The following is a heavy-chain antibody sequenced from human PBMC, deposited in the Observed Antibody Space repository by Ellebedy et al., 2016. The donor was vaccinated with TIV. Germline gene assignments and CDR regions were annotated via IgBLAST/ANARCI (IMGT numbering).Heavy chain of an antibody. CDR1: GFTFSDYE. CDR3: VRTTTSWDFDY. CDR2: IGKRGSVV. J-gene: IGHJ4*02. V-gene: IGHV3-48*03. Sequence: GGSLRLSCIGSGFTFSDYEINWVRQGPGKGLEWVAYIGKRGSVVSYADSVMGRFTISRDNAKNTLFLQMNSLGADDTAIYYCVRTTTSWDFDYWGQGSPVTVSS. D-gene: IGHD2-2*01.